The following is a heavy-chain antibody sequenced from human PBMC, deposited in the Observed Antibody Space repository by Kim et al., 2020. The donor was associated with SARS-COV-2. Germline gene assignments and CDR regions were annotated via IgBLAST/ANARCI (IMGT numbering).Heavy chain of an antibody. Sequence: GGSLRLSCAASGFTFSSHVMHWVRQAPGKGLEWVTVISYDGSNKYYAESVKGRFTISRDNSKNTLYLQMDSLRAEDTAVYFCARGSASMYGYRGYEHWGQGTLVTVSS. D-gene: IGHD5-18*01. CDR1: GFTFSSHV. CDR3: ARGSASMYGYRGYEH. CDR2: ISYDGSNK. J-gene: IGHJ4*02. V-gene: IGHV3-30-3*01.